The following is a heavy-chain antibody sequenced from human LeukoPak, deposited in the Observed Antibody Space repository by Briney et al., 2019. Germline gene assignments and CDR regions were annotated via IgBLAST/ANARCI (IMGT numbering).Heavy chain of an antibody. CDR3: AYYSYAAAFDY. D-gene: IGHD5-18*01. J-gene: IGHJ4*02. CDR1: GYTFTGYF. Sequence: ASVKVSCKASGYTFTGYFIHWVRQAPGQGLEWMGWVNPNNGDTNYPQKFQGRVTMTRDTSISTAFMDLSRLRSDDTAFYHCAYYSYAAAFDYWGQGTLVSVSS. V-gene: IGHV1-2*02. CDR2: VNPNNGDT.